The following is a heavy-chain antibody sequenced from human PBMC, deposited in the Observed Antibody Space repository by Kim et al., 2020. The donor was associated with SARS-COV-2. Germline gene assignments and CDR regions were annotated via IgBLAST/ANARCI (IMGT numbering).Heavy chain of an antibody. V-gene: IGHV4-34*01. J-gene: IGHJ6*03. CDR1: GGSFSGYY. D-gene: IGHD2-2*01. CDR2: INHSGST. CDR3: ARGIVVVPAAPITIFGVAYYYYYYMDV. Sequence: SETLSLTCAVYGGSFSGYYWSWIRQPPGKGLEWIGEINHSGSTNYNPSLKSRVTISVDTSKNQFSLKLSSVTAADTAVYYCARGIVVVPAAPITIFGVAYYYYYYMDVWGKGTTVTVSS.